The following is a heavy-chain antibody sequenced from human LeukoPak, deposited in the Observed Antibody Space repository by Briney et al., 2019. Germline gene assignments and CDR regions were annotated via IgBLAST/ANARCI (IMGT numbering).Heavy chain of an antibody. CDR3: AKDCSVRSTSCFAC. V-gene: IGHV3-53*01. J-gene: IGHJ5*01. CDR1: GFSISTNY. D-gene: IGHD2-2*01. CDR2: IYNGAFT. Sequence: PGGSLRLSCAASGFSISTNYMSWVRQAPGKGLEWVSIIYNGAFTNYADSVKGRFTISRDNSKNTLYLQMNSLRAEDTAVFYCAKDCSVRSTSCFACWGQGTLVTVSS.